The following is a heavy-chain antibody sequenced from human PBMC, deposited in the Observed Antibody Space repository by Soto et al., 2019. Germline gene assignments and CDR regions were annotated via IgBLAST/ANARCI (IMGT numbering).Heavy chain of an antibody. CDR3: AREDDGGDRDYYGLDV. Sequence: QVQLQESGPGLVRPSQTLSLTCTVSGGSISTDHYHWTWIRQAPGKALEWIGHIHYSGSIQFNPSLQSRLSMSVDTPKNLFALRLSSVTAADTAVYFCAREDDGGDRDYYGLDVWGQGTTVTVSS. V-gene: IGHV4-30-4*01. CDR2: IHYSGSI. J-gene: IGHJ6*02. D-gene: IGHD2-21*02. CDR1: GGSISTDHYH.